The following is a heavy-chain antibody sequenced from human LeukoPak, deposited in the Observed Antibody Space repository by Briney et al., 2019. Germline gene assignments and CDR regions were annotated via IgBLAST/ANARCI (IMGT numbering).Heavy chain of an antibody. CDR1: GFTFRSYS. V-gene: IGHV3-48*04. CDR2: ISSSSSTI. Sequence: GGSLRLSCAASGFTFRSYSMNWVRQAPGKGLEWVSYISSSSSTIYYADSVKGRFTISRDNAKNSLYLQMNSLRAEDTAVYYCARAASDRDAFDIWGQGTMVTVSS. CDR3: ARAASDRDAFDI. J-gene: IGHJ3*02.